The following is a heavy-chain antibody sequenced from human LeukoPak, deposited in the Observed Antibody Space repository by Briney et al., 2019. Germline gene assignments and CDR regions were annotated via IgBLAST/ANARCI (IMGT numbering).Heavy chain of an antibody. V-gene: IGHV4-34*01. CDR2: ISHSGST. CDR3: GRDLEGDTSGMGY. CDR1: RGSFSGYY. D-gene: IGHD1-26*01. J-gene: IGHJ4*02. Sequence: PSETLSLACAVYRGSFSGYYWSWIRQPPGKGLEWIGEISHSGSTNYNPSLKSRVTISVDTSKNQFSLKLRSVTAADTAVYYCGRDLEGDTSGMGYWGQGTLVTVSS.